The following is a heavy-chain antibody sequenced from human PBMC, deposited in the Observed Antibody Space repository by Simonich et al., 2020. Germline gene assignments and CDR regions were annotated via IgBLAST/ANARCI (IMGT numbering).Heavy chain of an antibody. Sequence: EVQLVESGGGLVQPGGSLRLSCAASGFTFSSYWMSWVRQAPGKGLECVENKKQYGSEKNNVDSLKGRFTISRDNAKNSLYRQMNSLRAEDTAVYYCAREYSSSSDPYWYFDLWGRGTLVTVSS. J-gene: IGHJ2*01. D-gene: IGHD6-6*01. CDR3: AREYSSSSDPYWYFDL. CDR1: GFTFSSYW. V-gene: IGHV3-7*01. CDR2: KKQYGSEK.